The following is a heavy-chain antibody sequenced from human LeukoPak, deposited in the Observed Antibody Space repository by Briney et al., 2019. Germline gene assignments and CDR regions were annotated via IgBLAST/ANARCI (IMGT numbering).Heavy chain of an antibody. CDR2: INHSGST. D-gene: IGHD5-24*01. V-gene: IGHV4-34*01. CDR1: GGSFSGCY. CDR3: ARGSPGGWLQFPFDY. Sequence: SETLSLTCAVYGGSFSGCYWSWIRQPPGKGLEWIREINHSGSTNYNPSLKSRVTISVDTSKNQFSLKLSSVTAADTAVYYCARGSPGGWLQFPFDYWGQGTLVTVSS. J-gene: IGHJ4*02.